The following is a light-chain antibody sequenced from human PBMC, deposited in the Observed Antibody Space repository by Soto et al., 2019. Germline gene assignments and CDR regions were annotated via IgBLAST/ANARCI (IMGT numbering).Light chain of an antibody. CDR1: ITDVGFYNF. J-gene: IGLJ2*01. CDR3: SSFKPGSTLI. CDR2: EVS. V-gene: IGLV2-14*01. Sequence: QSALTQPASVSGSLGQSITISCTGTITDVGFYNFVSWYQLVPGKAPKVIIYEVSNRPSGISSRFSGSKSGNTASLSISGLPPEDEAGYFCSSFKPGSTLIFGGGTKLTVL.